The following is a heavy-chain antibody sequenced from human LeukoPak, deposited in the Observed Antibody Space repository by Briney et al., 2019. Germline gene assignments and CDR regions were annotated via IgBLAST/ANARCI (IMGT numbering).Heavy chain of an antibody. D-gene: IGHD5-18*01. V-gene: IGHV4-59*02. CDR1: GDSVRSYY. CDR2: IYCSGGR. CDR3: ASGGERGFSYGFET. J-gene: IGHJ4*02. Sequence: SETLSLTCTDSGDSVRSYYWSWIRQSPGKGLEWIGYIYCSGGRKSSPSLKSRVSVSVDTSQNQVSLTLTSVSAADTAVYYCASGGERGFSYGFETWGQGTLVSVSS.